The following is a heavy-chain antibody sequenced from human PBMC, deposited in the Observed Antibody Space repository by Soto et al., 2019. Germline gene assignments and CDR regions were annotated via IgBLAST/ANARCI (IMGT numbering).Heavy chain of an antibody. Sequence: EVQLVESGGGLVQPGGSLRLSCAASGFSVSSNYMNWVRQAPGKGLEWVSVIYSGVSTYYADSVKGRFTISRDNSKNTLYLQLNTLRAEDTAVYYCARGWWAHFDYWGQGTLVTVSS. CDR3: ARGWWAHFDY. V-gene: IGHV3-66*01. D-gene: IGHD2-15*01. CDR1: GFSVSSNY. J-gene: IGHJ4*02. CDR2: IYSGVST.